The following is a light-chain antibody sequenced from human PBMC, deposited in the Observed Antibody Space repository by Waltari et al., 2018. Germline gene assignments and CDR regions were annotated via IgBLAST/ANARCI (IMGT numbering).Light chain of an antibody. CDR2: GAS. V-gene: IGKV3-20*01. CDR1: QRVGRT. Sequence: IVLTQSPGTLSLSPGERATLSCRASQRVGRTLDWSQTRPGQAPRLLIYGASTRATAIPDRFSGSGSGTDFSLTISRLEPEDFAVYYCQHYVRLPVTFGQGTTVEIK. J-gene: IGKJ1*01. CDR3: QHYVRLPVT.